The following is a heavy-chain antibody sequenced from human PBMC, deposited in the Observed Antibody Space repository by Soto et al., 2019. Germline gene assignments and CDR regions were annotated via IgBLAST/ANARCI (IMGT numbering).Heavy chain of an antibody. CDR2: IYYSGST. Sequence: SETLSLTCTVSGGSISSYYWSWIRQPPGKGLEWIGYIYYSGSTNYNPSLKSRVTISVDTSKNQFSLKLSSVTAADTAVYYCARAPDYGDYFDYWGQGTLVTVSS. CDR1: GGSISSYY. D-gene: IGHD4-17*01. J-gene: IGHJ4*02. CDR3: ARAPDYGDYFDY. V-gene: IGHV4-59*01.